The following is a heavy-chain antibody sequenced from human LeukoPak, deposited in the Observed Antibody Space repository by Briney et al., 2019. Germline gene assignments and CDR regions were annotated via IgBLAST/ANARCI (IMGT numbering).Heavy chain of an antibody. CDR1: GYTFTIYG. D-gene: IGHD2-2*01. V-gene: IGHV1-18*01. J-gene: IGHJ4*02. CDR3: ARGYVVVPAGVDY. CDR2: ISAYNGNT. Sequence: ASVTVSFTASGYTFTIYGISWVRQGPGQGLGRMGWISAYNGNTNYAQRLQGRVTMTTDTSTSTAYMELRSLRSDDTAVYYCARGYVVVPAGVDYWGQGTLVTVSA.